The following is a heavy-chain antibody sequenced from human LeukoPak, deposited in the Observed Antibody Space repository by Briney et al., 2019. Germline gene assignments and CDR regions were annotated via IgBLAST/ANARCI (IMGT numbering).Heavy chain of an antibody. CDR1: GFTFSSYG. J-gene: IGHJ6*03. D-gene: IGHD3-10*01. V-gene: IGHV3-33*01. Sequence: GGSLRLSCAASGFTFSSYGMHWVRQAPGKGLEWVAVIWYDGSNKYYADSVKGRFTISRDNSKNTLYLQMNSLRAEDTAVYYCARRERITMVRGVIEYYYYMDVWGKGTTVTVSS. CDR3: ARRERITMVRGVIEYYYYMDV. CDR2: IWYDGSNK.